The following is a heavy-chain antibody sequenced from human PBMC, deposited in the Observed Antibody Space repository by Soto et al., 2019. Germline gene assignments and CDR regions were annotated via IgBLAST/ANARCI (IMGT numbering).Heavy chain of an antibody. CDR3: ALSVVVAASFDY. CDR2: VSASGLNK. CDR1: GFTFSTYA. Sequence: PGGSLRLSCAASGFTFSTYAMAWVRQAPGKGLEWVSGVSASGLNKYYADSVKGRFTISRDNSKNTLYLQMNSLRAEDTAVYYCALSVVVAASFDYWGEGTLVTVSS. V-gene: IGHV3-23*01. J-gene: IGHJ4*02. D-gene: IGHD2-15*01.